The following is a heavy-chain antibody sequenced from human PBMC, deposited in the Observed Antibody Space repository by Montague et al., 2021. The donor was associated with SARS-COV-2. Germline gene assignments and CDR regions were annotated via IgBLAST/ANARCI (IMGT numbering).Heavy chain of an antibody. Sequence: SETLSLTCAVSGASVSSINWWSWVRQPPGRGLEWIAEIHHTGITYFNPFLRSRVSISLDSSKHQLSLLLFSVTAADTAIYYCASHPVFQQLYSWGQGTLVSVSS. V-gene: IGHV4-4*02. J-gene: IGHJ4*02. D-gene: IGHD6-13*01. CDR3: ASHPVFQQLYS. CDR1: GASVSSINW. CDR2: IHHTGIT.